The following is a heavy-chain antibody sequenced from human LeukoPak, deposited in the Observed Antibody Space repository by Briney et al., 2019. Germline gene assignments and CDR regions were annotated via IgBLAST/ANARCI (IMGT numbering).Heavy chain of an antibody. CDR1: GFTFSSYA. V-gene: IGHV3-30*04. J-gene: IGHJ4*02. CDR2: ISYDGSNK. Sequence: PGRSLRLPCAASGFTFSSYAMHWVRQAPGKGLEWVAVISYDGSNKYYADSVKGLFTISRDNSKNTLYLQMKSLRAEDTAVYYCARDLVTSTSISGGFDYWGQGTLVTVSS. D-gene: IGHD3-3*02. CDR3: ARDLVTSTSISGGFDY.